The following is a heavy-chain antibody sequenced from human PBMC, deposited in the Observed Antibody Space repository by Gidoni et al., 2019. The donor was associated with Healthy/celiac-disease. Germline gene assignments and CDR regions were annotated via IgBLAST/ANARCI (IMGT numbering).Heavy chain of an antibody. J-gene: IGHJ4*02. CDR2: ISYDGSNK. D-gene: IGHD6-13*01. Sequence: QVQLVESGGGVVQPGGSLRLSCAASGFTFSSYGTHWVRQAPGKGLEWVAVISYDGSNKYYADSVKGRFTISRDNSKNTLYLQMNSLRAEDTAVYYCAKDLYSSRGVFDYWGQGTLVTVSS. CDR3: AKDLYSSRGVFDY. V-gene: IGHV3-30*18. CDR1: GFTFSSYG.